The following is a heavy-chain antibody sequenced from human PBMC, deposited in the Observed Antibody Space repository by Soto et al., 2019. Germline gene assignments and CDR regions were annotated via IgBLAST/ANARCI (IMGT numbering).Heavy chain of an antibody. Sequence: QLQLQESGPGLVKPSETLSLTCTVSGGSISSSSYYWAWIRQPPGKGLEWIGNIYYNGNTYYNPSLKSRVTISVSPSKNHFSLNLTSVTAADTAVYYCAKCGYSFTYLPFDSWGQGTLVAVSS. V-gene: IGHV4-39*02. D-gene: IGHD5-18*01. CDR2: IYYNGNT. CDR1: GGSISSSSYY. CDR3: AKCGYSFTYLPFDS. J-gene: IGHJ4*02.